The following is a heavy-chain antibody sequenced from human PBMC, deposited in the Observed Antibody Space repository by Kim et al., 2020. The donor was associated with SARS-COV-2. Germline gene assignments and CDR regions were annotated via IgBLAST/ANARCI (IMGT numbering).Heavy chain of an antibody. CDR2: ISGSGGST. J-gene: IGHJ5*02. CDR3: AISYYGSGINSREKLGWFDP. D-gene: IGHD3-10*01. CDR1: GFTFSSYA. V-gene: IGHV3-23*01. Sequence: GGSLRLSCAASGFTFSSYAMSWVRQAPGKGLEWVSAISGSGGSTYYADSVKGRFTISRDNSKNTLYLQMNSLRAEDTAVYYCAISYYGSGINSREKLGWFDPWGQGTLVTVSS.